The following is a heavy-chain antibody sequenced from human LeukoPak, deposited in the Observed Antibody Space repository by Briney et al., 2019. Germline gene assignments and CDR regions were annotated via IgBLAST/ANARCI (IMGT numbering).Heavy chain of an antibody. Sequence: PSETLSLTCTVSGGSISSSSYYWGWIRQPPGKGLEWIGSIYYSGSTYYNPSLKSRVIISVDTSKNQFSLKLSSVTAADTAVYYCARCMVRGVIIPKADWFDPWGQGTLVTVSS. CDR2: IYYSGST. V-gene: IGHV4-39*01. D-gene: IGHD3-10*01. CDR1: GGSISSSSYY. J-gene: IGHJ5*02. CDR3: ARCMVRGVIIPKADWFDP.